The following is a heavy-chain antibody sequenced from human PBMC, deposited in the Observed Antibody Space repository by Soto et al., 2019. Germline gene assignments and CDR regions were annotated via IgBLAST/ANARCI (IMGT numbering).Heavy chain of an antibody. CDR2: IKQDGSEV. V-gene: IGHV3-7*05. CDR1: GFTFSNYW. D-gene: IGHD2-2*01. CDR3: AKSLSAIPGGS. J-gene: IGHJ5*02. Sequence: EVQLVESGGGLVQSGGSLRLSCAASGFTFSNYWMSWVRQGPGKGPEWVANIKQDGSEVYYVDSVKGRFTISRDNAKSSLYLQMTSLRAEDTAVYHCAKSLSAIPGGSWGQGTLVTVSS.